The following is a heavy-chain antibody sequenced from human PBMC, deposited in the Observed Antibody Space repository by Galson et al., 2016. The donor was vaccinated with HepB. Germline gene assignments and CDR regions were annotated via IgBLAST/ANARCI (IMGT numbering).Heavy chain of an antibody. D-gene: IGHD2-21*01. CDR2: ISQGGTT. V-gene: IGHV4-34*01. CDR3: ARGKGRKGATSYRYWYYDV. J-gene: IGHJ2*01. Sequence: SETLSLTCAVNGGSFSGYFWGWIRQSPGKGLEWIGEISQGGTTNYNPSLKSRVTLLVDKSKNQFSLEVTSVTAADTAVYFCARGKGRKGATSYRYWYYDVWGRGAPVTVSS. CDR1: GGSFSGYF.